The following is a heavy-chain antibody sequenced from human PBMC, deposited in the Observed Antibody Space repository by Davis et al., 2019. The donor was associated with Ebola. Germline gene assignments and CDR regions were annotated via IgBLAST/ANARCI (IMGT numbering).Heavy chain of an antibody. J-gene: IGHJ5*02. CDR3: AGGLLWFGELLNNWFDP. Sequence: SETLSLTCTVSGGSISSGDYYWSWIRQPPGKGLEWIGYIYYSGSTYYNPSLKSRVTISVDTSKNQFSLKLSSVTAADTAVYYCAGGLLWFGELLNNWFDPWGQGTLVTVSS. CDR2: IYYSGST. CDR1: GGSISSGDYY. D-gene: IGHD3-10*01. V-gene: IGHV4-30-4*01.